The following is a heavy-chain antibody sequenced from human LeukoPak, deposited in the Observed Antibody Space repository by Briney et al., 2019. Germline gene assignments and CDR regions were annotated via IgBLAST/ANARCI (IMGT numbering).Heavy chain of an antibody. CDR3: AKGGRECTSTTCYTLYNWFDP. CDR2: ISNTGGNT. CDR1: GFTFSSYA. Sequence: GGSLRLSCAASGFTFSSYAMSWVRQAPGKGLGWVSTISNTGGNTYYADSVKGRFTISRDNSKNTLYLQMNSLRADDTAVYYCAKGGRECTSTTCYTLYNWFDPWGQGTLVTVSS. D-gene: IGHD2-2*02. V-gene: IGHV3-23*01. J-gene: IGHJ5*02.